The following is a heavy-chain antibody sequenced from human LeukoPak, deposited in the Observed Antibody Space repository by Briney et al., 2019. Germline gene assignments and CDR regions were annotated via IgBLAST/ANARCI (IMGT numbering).Heavy chain of an antibody. D-gene: IGHD3-10*01. V-gene: IGHV1-46*01. CDR3: ARDLSLRFGELSMDV. CDR1: GYTFTSYY. J-gene: IGHJ6*03. CDR2: INPSGGST. Sequence: ASVKVSCKASGYTFTSYYMHWVRQAPGQGLEWMGIINPSGGSTNYAQTFQGRVTMTRDTSTITVYMELSSLRSEDTAVYYCARDLSLRFGELSMDVWGKGTTVTVSS.